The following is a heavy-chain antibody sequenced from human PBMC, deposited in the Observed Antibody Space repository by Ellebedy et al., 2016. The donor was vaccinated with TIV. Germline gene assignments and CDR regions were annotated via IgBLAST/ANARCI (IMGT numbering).Heavy chain of an antibody. D-gene: IGHD3-10*01. CDR2: IYYSGST. Sequence: SETLSLXXAVSGGSISSGDYYWSWIRQPPGKGLEWIGYIYYSGSTYYNPSLKSRVTISVDTSKNQFSLKLSSVTAADTAVYYCARGPPGAITMVRGVIAAFDIWGQGTMVTVSS. V-gene: IGHV4-30-4*01. CDR1: GGSISSGDYY. J-gene: IGHJ3*02. CDR3: ARGPPGAITMVRGVIAAFDI.